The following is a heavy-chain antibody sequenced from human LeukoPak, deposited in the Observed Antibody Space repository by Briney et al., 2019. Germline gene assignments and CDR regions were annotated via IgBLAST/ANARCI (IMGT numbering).Heavy chain of an antibody. V-gene: IGHV4-59*01. J-gene: IGHJ4*02. Sequence: SETLSLICTVSGGSISTYFWNWIRQPPGKGLEWIGYVLYSGSAKYNPSLKSRVTISVDTSKNQFSLNLRSVSAADTAVYYCTRGPHERSGYPDDWGQGTLVTVSS. CDR1: GGSISTYF. CDR2: VLYSGSA. CDR3: TRGPHERSGYPDD. D-gene: IGHD3-22*01.